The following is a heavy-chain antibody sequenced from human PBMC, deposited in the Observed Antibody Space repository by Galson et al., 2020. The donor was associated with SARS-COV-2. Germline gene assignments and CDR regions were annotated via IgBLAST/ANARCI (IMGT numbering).Heavy chain of an antibody. V-gene: IGHV4-59*02. Sequence: SQTLSLTCTVPGASESSHYWSWIRQPPGRRLEWIGNINDSGFSTYNPSLRSRATISMHTSANQFSLELNSVTAADTAVYYCARALDDTSGYYNGGWYWFDPWGQGTLVTVSS. CDR3: ARALDDTSGYYNGGWYWFDP. D-gene: IGHD3-22*01. J-gene: IGHJ5*02. CDR1: GASESSHY. CDR2: INDSGFS.